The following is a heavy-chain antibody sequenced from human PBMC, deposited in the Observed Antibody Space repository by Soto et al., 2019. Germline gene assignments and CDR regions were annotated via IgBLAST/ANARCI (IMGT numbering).Heavy chain of an antibody. J-gene: IGHJ5*02. CDR3: APDGPIAVAACFDT. Sequence: SVKVSCKASGGTFSSYAISWVRQAPGQGLEWMGGIIPIFGTANYAQKFQGRVTITADESTSTAYMELSSLRSEDTAVYYCAPDGPIAVAACFDTWGQGTLVTVSS. V-gene: IGHV1-69*13. CDR1: GGTFSSYA. D-gene: IGHD6-19*01. CDR2: IIPIFGTA.